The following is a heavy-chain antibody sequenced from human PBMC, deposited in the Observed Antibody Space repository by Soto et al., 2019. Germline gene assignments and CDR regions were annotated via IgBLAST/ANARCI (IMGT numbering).Heavy chain of an antibody. J-gene: IGHJ4*02. D-gene: IGHD3-10*01. Sequence: QVQLVQSGSEVKKPGASVKVSCRASGYTFTAFYIHWVRRAPGQGPEWMGWINPNSGGTHYVQKFQGWVTMTRDTSISTAYMELSRLRSDDTAVYYCAREKDGTGTYTFDHWGQGSLVTVSS. CDR3: AREKDGTGTYTFDH. CDR1: GYTFTAFY. CDR2: INPNSGGT. V-gene: IGHV1-2*04.